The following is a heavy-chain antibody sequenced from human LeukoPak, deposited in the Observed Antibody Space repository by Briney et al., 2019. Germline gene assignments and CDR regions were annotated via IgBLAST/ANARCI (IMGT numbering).Heavy chain of an antibody. Sequence: ASVKVSCKASGYTFTGYYMHWVRQAPGQGLEWMGRINPNSGGTNYAQKSQGRVTMTRDTSISTAYMELSRLRSDDTAVYYCARLLNTVTADNWFDPWGQGTLVTVSS. CDR3: ARLLNTVTADNWFDP. D-gene: IGHD4-17*01. CDR2: INPNSGGT. CDR1: GYTFTGYY. V-gene: IGHV1-2*06. J-gene: IGHJ5*02.